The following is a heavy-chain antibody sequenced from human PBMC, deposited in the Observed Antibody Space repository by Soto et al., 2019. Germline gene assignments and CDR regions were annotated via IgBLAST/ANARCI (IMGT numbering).Heavy chain of an antibody. CDR2: ISYDGSDK. V-gene: IGHV3-30*18. D-gene: IGHD3-10*01. J-gene: IGHJ3*02. Sequence: QVQLVESGGGVVQPGMSLRLSCAAFGFTFSSYGLHWVRQAPGKGLEWVAVISYDGSDKYYADSVKGRFTTSRDNSKNTMYLQMNSLRAEDTAVYYCAKDLQRDGSGGNAFDIWGQGTMVTVSS. CDR3: AKDLQRDGSGGNAFDI. CDR1: GFTFSSYG.